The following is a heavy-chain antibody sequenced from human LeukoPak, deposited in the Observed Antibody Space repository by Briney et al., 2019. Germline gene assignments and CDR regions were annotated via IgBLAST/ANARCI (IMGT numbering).Heavy chain of an antibody. Sequence: PGGSLRLSCAASGFTFSSYGIHWVRQAPGKGLEWVAVISYDGSNKYYADSVKGRFTISRDNSKNTLYLQMNSLRAEDTAVYYCAKDSRHYYGSGSYGTLDYWGQGTLVTVSS. J-gene: IGHJ4*02. CDR3: AKDSRHYYGSGSYGTLDY. V-gene: IGHV3-30*18. CDR1: GFTFSSYG. CDR2: ISYDGSNK. D-gene: IGHD3-10*01.